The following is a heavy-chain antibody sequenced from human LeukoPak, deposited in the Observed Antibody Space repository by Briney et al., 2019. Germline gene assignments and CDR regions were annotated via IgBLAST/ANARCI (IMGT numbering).Heavy chain of an antibody. V-gene: IGHV1-69*13. CDR2: IIPIFDTA. CDR3: ARGVRDFWSGNWFDP. CDR1: GGTFSSYA. D-gene: IGHD3-3*01. Sequence: ASVKVSCKASGGTFSSYAISWVRQAPGQGLEWMGGIIPIFDTANYAQKFQGRVTITADESTSTAYMELSSLRSEDTAVYYCARGVRDFWSGNWFDPWGQGTLVTVSS. J-gene: IGHJ5*02.